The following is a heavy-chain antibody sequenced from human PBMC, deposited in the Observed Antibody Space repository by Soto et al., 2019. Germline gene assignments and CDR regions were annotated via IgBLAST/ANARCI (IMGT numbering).Heavy chain of an antibody. V-gene: IGHV4-39*01. D-gene: IGHD3-10*01. J-gene: IGHJ6*02. Sequence: PSETLSLTCAVSGGSISSSRHYWGWIRQPPGKGLEWIGTIYYSGSTYYNPSLKSRVTISVDTSKNQFSLKLSSVTAADTAVYYCARHLAYYYGSGSFAVYYYGMDVWGQGTTVTVSS. CDR3: ARHLAYYYGSGSFAVYYYGMDV. CDR2: IYYSGST. CDR1: GGSISSSRHY.